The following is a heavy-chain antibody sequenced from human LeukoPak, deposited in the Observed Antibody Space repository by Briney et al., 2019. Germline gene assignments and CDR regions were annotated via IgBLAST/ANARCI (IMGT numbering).Heavy chain of an antibody. CDR3: ANSPLESLPIPDY. CDR1: GGSFSGYY. Sequence: SETLSLSCAVYGGSFSGYYWTWISQPPEKGLEWIGEINHSGSTNYNPSLKSRVTISVDTSKNHFSLKLSSVTAADTAVYNCANSPLESLPIPDYWAQGTLVTVSS. CDR2: INHSGST. V-gene: IGHV4-34*01. J-gene: IGHJ4*02. D-gene: IGHD3-3*01.